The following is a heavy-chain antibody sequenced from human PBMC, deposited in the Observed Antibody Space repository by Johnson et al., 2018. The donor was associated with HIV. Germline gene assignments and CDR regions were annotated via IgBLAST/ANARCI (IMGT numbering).Heavy chain of an antibody. Sequence: QVLLVESGGGVVQPGRSLRLSCAASGFTFSSYGMHWVRQAPGKGLEWVAVIWYDGSNKYYADSVKGRFTISRDNSNNTLYLQMNSLRAEDTAVYYCARGRSSTRPSDLGSGAFDIWGQGTMVTVSS. J-gene: IGHJ3*02. V-gene: IGHV3-33*01. D-gene: IGHD2-2*01. CDR1: GFTFSSYG. CDR2: IWYDGSNK. CDR3: ARGRSSTRPSDLGSGAFDI.